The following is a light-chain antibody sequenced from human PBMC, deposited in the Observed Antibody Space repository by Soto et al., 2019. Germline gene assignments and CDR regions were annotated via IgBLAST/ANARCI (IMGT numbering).Light chain of an antibody. Sequence: QSVLTQPPSVSGSPGQSVAISCTGTSSDVGNYNRVSWYQQPPGTAPRLMIYDVSNRPSGVPDRFSGSKSGNTASLTISGLQADDEADYYCSSYTTSSTYVFGTGTKATVL. V-gene: IGLV2-18*02. CDR2: DVS. J-gene: IGLJ1*01. CDR3: SSYTTSSTYV. CDR1: SSDVGNYNR.